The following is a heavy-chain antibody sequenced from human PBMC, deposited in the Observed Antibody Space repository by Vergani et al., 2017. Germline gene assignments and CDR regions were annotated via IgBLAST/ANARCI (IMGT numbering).Heavy chain of an antibody. CDR2: IYYVGST. J-gene: IGHJ2*01. D-gene: IGHD3-16*01. CDR1: DGSISDSY. V-gene: IGHV4-59*01. CDR3: ARDRGRGRMSWYFDV. Sequence: QVQLQESGPGVVKPSETLSLTCSVSDGSISDSYWSLIRQSPGKGLEWIGYIYYVGSTEYNPSLKSLVSISIDTSKSQVSLRLKSVTAADTALYYCARDRGRGRMSWYFDVWGRGTLVTVSS.